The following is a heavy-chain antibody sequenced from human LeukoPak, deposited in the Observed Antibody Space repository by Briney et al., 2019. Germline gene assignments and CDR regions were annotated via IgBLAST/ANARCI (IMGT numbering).Heavy chain of an antibody. CDR2: ISGNYGST. V-gene: IGHV3-23*01. Sequence: GGSLRLSCAASGFTFISNAMSWVRQAPGKGLEWVSTISGNYGSTYYADSVKGRFTISRDNFKNTVFLRMNSLRAEDTAVYYCAKVVLLLTASDAFDFWGQGTKVTVSS. CDR3: AKVVLLLTASDAFDF. CDR1: GFTFISNA. D-gene: IGHD2-21*02. J-gene: IGHJ3*01.